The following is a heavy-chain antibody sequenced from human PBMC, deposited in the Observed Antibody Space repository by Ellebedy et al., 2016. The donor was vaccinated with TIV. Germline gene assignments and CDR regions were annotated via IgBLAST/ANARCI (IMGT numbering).Heavy chain of an antibody. Sequence: ASVKVSCKASGYTFTSFGISWLRQAPGQGLEWMGWISAYNGNTNYAQNFQDRVTMTTDTSTNTGYMELRSLRSDDTAVYYCEKVIGLRDCDGATCSPPPPLDYWGQGTLVTVSS. D-gene: IGHD2-21*01. V-gene: IGHV1-18*04. CDR1: GYTFTSFG. CDR3: EKVIGLRDCDGATCSPPPPLDY. CDR2: ISAYNGNT. J-gene: IGHJ4*02.